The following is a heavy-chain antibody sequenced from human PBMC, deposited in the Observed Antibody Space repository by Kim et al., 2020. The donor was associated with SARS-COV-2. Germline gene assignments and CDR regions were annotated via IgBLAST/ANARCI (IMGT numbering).Heavy chain of an antibody. D-gene: IGHD3-22*01. CDR2: ISSSSSYI. CDR3: ARDLGYYYDSSGYYFDI. CDR1: GFTFSSYS. V-gene: IGHV3-21*01. Sequence: GGSLRLSCAASGFTFSSYSMNWVRQAPGKGLEWVSSISSSSSYIYYADPVKGRFTISRDNAKNSLYLQMNSLRAEDTAVYYCARDLGYYYDSSGYYFDIWGQGTMVTVSS. J-gene: IGHJ3*02.